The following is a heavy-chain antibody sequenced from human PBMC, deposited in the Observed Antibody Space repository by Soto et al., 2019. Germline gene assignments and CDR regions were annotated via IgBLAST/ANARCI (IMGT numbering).Heavy chain of an antibody. CDR2: ISYDGSNK. CDR3: AKESSSSWFSHIDY. Sequence: QVQVVESGGGVVQPGRSLRLSCVASGFSFSNYGMHWVRQAPGKGLEWVAIISYDGSNKYYADSVKGRFTISRDNSKNMVYLQMNSLRAEDTAVYYCAKESSSSWFSHIDYWGLGTLVTVSS. D-gene: IGHD6-13*01. CDR1: GFSFSNYG. V-gene: IGHV3-30*18. J-gene: IGHJ4*02.